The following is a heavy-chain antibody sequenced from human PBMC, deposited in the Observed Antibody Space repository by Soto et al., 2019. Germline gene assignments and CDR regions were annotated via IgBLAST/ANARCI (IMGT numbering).Heavy chain of an antibody. D-gene: IGHD3-3*01. J-gene: IGHJ6*02. Sequence: QVQLQQWGAGLLKPSETLSLTCAVYGGSFSGYYWSWIRQPPGKGLEWIGEINHSGSTNYNPSLKSRVTISVDTSNNQFSLKLSSVTAADTAVYYCARHRLRFLEWLSGAGYYYYGMDVWGQGTTVTVSS. CDR3: ARHRLRFLEWLSGAGYYYYGMDV. CDR2: INHSGST. CDR1: GGSFSGYY. V-gene: IGHV4-34*01.